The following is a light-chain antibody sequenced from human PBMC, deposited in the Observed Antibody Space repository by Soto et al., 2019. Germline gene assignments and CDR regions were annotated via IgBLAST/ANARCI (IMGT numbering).Light chain of an antibody. Sequence: QSALTQPPSASGTPGQRVTISCSGSSSNIGSNTVNWYQHLPGTAPKILIYSNSQRPSGVPDRFSGSKSGTSASLAISGLQSEDEADYSCAAWDDSLNGRVFGTGTKVTVL. V-gene: IGLV1-44*01. CDR2: SNS. J-gene: IGLJ1*01. CDR1: SSNIGSNT. CDR3: AAWDDSLNGRV.